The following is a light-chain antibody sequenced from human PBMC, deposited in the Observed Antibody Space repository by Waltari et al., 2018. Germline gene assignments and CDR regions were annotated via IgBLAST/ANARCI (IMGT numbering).Light chain of an antibody. J-gene: IGLJ3*02. Sequence: QSALTQPASVSGSPGQSITISCTDVGSYNVVSWYQQYPGKAPKLMIYEVTKRPSGVPTRFSGSKSGNTASLTISGLQGEDEADYYCCSYAGSSTWVFGGGTKVTVL. CDR1: VGSYNV. V-gene: IGLV2-23*02. CDR2: EVT. CDR3: CSYAGSSTWV.